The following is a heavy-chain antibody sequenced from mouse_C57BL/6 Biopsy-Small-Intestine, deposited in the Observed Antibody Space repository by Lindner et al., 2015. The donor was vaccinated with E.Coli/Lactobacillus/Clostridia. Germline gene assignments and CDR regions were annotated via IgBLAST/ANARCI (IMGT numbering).Heavy chain of an antibody. D-gene: IGHD4-1*01. CDR1: GYTFTSYG. V-gene: IGHV1-20*01. J-gene: IGHJ3*01. CDR2: ISTYNDDI. CDR3: ARDRGAGAPNWGSPY. Sequence: SVKVSCKASGYTFTSYGISWVRQVPGQGLEYMGWISTYNDDIHYAQRFQGRVTLTTDTSTTTAYLELRGPRSDDTAVYYCARDRGAGAPNWGSPYWGQGTLVTVS.